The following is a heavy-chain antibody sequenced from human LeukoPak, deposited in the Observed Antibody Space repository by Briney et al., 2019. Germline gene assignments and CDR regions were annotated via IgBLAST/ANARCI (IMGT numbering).Heavy chain of an antibody. CDR3: ARDLITMVRGVIWN. Sequence: GGSLRLSCAASGFTFSDYYMSWIRQAPGKGLEWVSYISSSGSTIYYADSVKGRFTISRDNAKNSLYLQMNSLRAEDTAVYYCARDLITMVRGVIWNWGQGTLVTVSS. CDR1: GFTFSDYY. V-gene: IGHV3-11*04. CDR2: ISSSGSTI. J-gene: IGHJ4*02. D-gene: IGHD3-10*01.